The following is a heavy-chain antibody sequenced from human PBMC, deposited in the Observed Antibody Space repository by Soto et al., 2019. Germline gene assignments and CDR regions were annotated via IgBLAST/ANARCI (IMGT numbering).Heavy chain of an antibody. CDR2: IIPIFGTA. CDR1: GGTFSSYA. D-gene: IGHD6-19*01. J-gene: IGHJ3*02. V-gene: IGHV1-69*13. Sequence: SVKVSCKASGGTFSSYAISWVRQAPGQRLEWMGGIIPIFGTANYAQKFQGRVTITADESTSTAYMELSSLRSEDTAVYYCARDPEYSSGWKDAFDIWGQGTMVTVSS. CDR3: ARDPEYSSGWKDAFDI.